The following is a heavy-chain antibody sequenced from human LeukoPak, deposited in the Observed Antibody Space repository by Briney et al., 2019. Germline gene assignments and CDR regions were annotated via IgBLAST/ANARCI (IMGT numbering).Heavy chain of an antibody. CDR2: ISYDGNNK. CDR1: GFTFSSFG. CDR3: ARVSKWLPDY. V-gene: IGHV3-30*03. Sequence: GGSLRLSCAASGFTFSSFGMHWVRHAPGKGLEWVAVISYDGNNKYYADSVKGRFTISRDNHKNTLYLQMNSLRAEDSAVYYCARVSKWLPDYWGQGTLVTVSS. D-gene: IGHD5-24*01. J-gene: IGHJ4*02.